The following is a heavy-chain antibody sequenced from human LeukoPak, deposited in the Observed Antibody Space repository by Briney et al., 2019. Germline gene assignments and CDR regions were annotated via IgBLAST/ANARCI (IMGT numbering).Heavy chain of an antibody. CDR1: GGSISSSSYY. Sequence: SERLSLTCTVSGGSISSSSYYWGWIRRPPGKGLEWIGSIYYSGSTYYNPSLKCRATISVDTSKNQFSLKLSSVTAADTAVYYCAGITMVVVVMKDGWGQGRLVSVSS. V-gene: IGHV4-39*01. D-gene: IGHD3-22*01. J-gene: IGHJ4*01. CDR2: IYYSGST. CDR3: AGITMVVVVMKDG.